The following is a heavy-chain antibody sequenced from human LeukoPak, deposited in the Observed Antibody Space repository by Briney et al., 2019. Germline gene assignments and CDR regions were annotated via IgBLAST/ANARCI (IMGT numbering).Heavy chain of an antibody. D-gene: IGHD3-16*01. Sequence: GESLKISCKGSAYSFTTYWIGWVRQMPGKGLESMGIIFPGDSETRYSPSFQGQVTISADKSISTAYLQWSSLKASDTAMYYCARHHAVLGRAFDIWGQGTMVTVSS. V-gene: IGHV5-51*01. CDR3: ARHHAVLGRAFDI. CDR1: AYSFTTYW. CDR2: IFPGDSET. J-gene: IGHJ3*02.